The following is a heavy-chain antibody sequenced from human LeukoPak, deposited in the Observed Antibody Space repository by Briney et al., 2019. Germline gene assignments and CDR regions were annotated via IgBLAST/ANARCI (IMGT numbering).Heavy chain of an antibody. CDR1: GFTFSSYA. CDR3: ARDRHSSSCTDY. J-gene: IGHJ4*02. CDR2: ISSSGSTI. V-gene: IGHV3-11*01. D-gene: IGHD6-13*01. Sequence: GGSLRLSCAASGFTFSSYAMSWIRQAPGKGLEWVSYISSSGSTIYYADSVKGRFTISRDNAKNSLYLQMNSLRAEDTAVYYCARDRHSSSCTDYWGQGTLVTVSS.